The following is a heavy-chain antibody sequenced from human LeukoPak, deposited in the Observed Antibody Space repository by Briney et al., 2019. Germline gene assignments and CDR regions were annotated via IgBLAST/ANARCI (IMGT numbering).Heavy chain of an antibody. D-gene: IGHD3-16*02. Sequence: SETLSPTCTVSGGSISSYYWSWIRQPPGKGLEWIGYIYYSGSTNYNPSLKSRVTISVDTSKNQFSLKLSSVTAADTAVYYCARGAHYDYVWGSYRYFDYWGQGTLVTVSS. V-gene: IGHV4-59*01. CDR2: IYYSGST. J-gene: IGHJ4*02. CDR3: ARGAHYDYVWGSYRYFDY. CDR1: GGSISSYY.